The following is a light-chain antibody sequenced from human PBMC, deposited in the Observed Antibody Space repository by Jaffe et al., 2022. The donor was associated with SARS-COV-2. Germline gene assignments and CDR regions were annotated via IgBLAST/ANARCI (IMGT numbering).Light chain of an antibody. V-gene: IGLV2-14*01. CDR1: SSDVGGYNY. CDR3: SSYTSSSPNWV. J-gene: IGLJ3*02. CDR2: EVS. Sequence: QSALTQPASVSGSPGQSITISCTGTSSDVGGYNYVSWYQQHPGKAPKLMIYEVSNRPSGVPDRFSGSKSGNTASLTISGLQAEDEADYYCSSYTSSSPNWVFGGGTKLTVL.